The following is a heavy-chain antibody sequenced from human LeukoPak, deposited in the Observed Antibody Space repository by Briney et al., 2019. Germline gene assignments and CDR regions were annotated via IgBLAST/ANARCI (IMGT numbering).Heavy chain of an antibody. V-gene: IGHV6-1*01. Sequence: SQTLSLTCAISGDSVSSNSAAWNWIRQSPSRGLEWLGRTYYRSKWYNDYAVSVKSRITINPDTSKNQFSLKLSSVTAADTAVYYCARPWKDSSSSGGVYYYYYMDVWGKGTTVTVSS. CDR3: ARPWKDSSSSGGVYYYYYMDV. D-gene: IGHD6-6*01. CDR1: GDSVSSNSAA. CDR2: TYYRSKWYN. J-gene: IGHJ6*03.